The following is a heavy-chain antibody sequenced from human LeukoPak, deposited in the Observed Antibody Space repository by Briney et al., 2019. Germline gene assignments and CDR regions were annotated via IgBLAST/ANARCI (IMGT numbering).Heavy chain of an antibody. CDR3: ARSMVRGTNWFDP. Sequence: SETLSLTCTVSGGSISSYYWSWIRQPPGKRLEWIGYIYYSGSTNYNPSLKSRVTISVDTSKNQFSLKLSSVTAADTAVYYCARSMVRGTNWFDPWGQGTLVTVSS. J-gene: IGHJ5*02. V-gene: IGHV4-59*01. CDR1: GGSISSYY. CDR2: IYYSGST. D-gene: IGHD3-10*01.